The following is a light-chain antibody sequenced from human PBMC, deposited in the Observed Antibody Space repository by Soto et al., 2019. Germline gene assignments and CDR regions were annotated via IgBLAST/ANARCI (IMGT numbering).Light chain of an antibody. CDR3: QQYINWPPWT. Sequence: IVMTQSPATLSVSPGERATLSCRASESVSSNLAWYQQIPGQAPRLLIYGASTRATGIPDRFSGSGSGTEFTLTISSLQSEDFAVYYCQQYINWPPWTFGQGTKV. CDR2: GAS. CDR1: ESVSSN. V-gene: IGKV3-15*01. J-gene: IGKJ1*01.